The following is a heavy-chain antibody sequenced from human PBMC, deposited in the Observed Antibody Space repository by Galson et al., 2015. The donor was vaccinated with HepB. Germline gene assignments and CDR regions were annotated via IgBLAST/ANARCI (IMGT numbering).Heavy chain of an antibody. Sequence: SVKVSCKASGYTFTSYDINWVRQATGQGLEWTGWMNPNSGNTGYAQKFQGRVTMTRNTSISTAYMELSSLRSEDTAVYYCARGQRYYYDSSGYYYFDYWGQGTLVTISS. D-gene: IGHD3-22*01. CDR2: MNPNSGNT. V-gene: IGHV1-8*01. CDR1: GYTFTSYD. J-gene: IGHJ4*02. CDR3: ARGQRYYYDSSGYYYFDY.